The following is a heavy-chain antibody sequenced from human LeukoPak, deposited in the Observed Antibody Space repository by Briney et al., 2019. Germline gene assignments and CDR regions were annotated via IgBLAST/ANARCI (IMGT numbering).Heavy chain of an antibody. J-gene: IGHJ5*02. V-gene: IGHV1-8*02. D-gene: IGHD6-13*01. CDR1: GYTFTSYD. CDR2: MNPNSGNT. CDR3: ARADSSSWYSGWNWFDP. Sequence: ASVKVSCKASGYTFTSYDINWVRQATGQGLEWMGWMNPNSGNTGYAQKLQGRVTMTTDTSTSTAYMELRSLRSDDTAVYYCARADSSSWYSGWNWFDPWGQGTLVTVSS.